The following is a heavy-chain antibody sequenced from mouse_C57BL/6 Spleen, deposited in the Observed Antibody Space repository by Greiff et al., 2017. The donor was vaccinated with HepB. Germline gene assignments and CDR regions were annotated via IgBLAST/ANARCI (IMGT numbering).Heavy chain of an antibody. CDR1: GYTFTSYD. CDR2: IYPRDGST. CDR3: ARGNYDDGYYFDY. J-gene: IGHJ2*01. D-gene: IGHD2-4*01. V-gene: IGHV1-85*01. Sequence: QVQLQHSGPELVKPGASVKLSCKASGYTFTSYDINWVKQRPGQGLEWIGWIYPRDGSTKYNEKFKGKATLTVDTSSSTAYMELHSLTSEDSAVYFCARGNYDDGYYFDYWGQGTTLTVSS.